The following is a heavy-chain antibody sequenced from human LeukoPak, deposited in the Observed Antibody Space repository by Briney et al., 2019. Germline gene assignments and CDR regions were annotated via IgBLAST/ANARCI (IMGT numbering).Heavy chain of an antibody. V-gene: IGHV4-59*01. J-gene: IGHJ5*02. CDR3: ARGSTYCSGGSCYSDWFDP. Sequence: SETLSLTCTVSGGSISSYYWSWIRQPPGKGLEWMGYIYYSGSTNYNPSRKSGVTISVDTSKNQFSLKLSSVNAADTAVYYCARGSTYCSGGSCYSDWFDPWGQGTLVTVSS. CDR2: IYYSGST. CDR1: GGSISSYY. D-gene: IGHD2-15*01.